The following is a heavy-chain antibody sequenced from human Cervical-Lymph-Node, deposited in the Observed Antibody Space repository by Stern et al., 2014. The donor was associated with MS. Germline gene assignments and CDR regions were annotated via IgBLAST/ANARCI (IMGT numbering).Heavy chain of an antibody. CDR1: GYTLTSYS. V-gene: IGHV1-46*03. J-gene: IGHJ6*02. CDR2: IDPNGGTT. Sequence: QVQLVQSGAEVKKPGASVKVSCEASGYTLTSYSMHWVRQAPGQGLEWLGVIDPNGGTTRYAQKFQGRVSRASDTSTTTVSIEVSGLTSADTAVYYCARGDHYYSYGLDVWGQGTTVTVSS. CDR3: ARGDHYYSYGLDV.